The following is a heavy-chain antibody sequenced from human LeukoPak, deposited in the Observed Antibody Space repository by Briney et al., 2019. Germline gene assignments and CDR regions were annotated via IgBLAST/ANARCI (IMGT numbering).Heavy chain of an antibody. D-gene: IGHD6-19*01. CDR1: GYTFTGYY. J-gene: IGHJ4*02. V-gene: IGHV1-2*02. CDR3: ARDLWGLGIAVAGTGGY. CDR2: INPNSGGT. Sequence: ASVKVSCKASGYTFTGYYMHWVRQAPGQGLEWMGWINPNSGGTNYAQKFQGRVTMTRDTSISTAYMELSRLRSDDTAVYYCARDLWGLGIAVAGTGGYWGQGTPVTVSS.